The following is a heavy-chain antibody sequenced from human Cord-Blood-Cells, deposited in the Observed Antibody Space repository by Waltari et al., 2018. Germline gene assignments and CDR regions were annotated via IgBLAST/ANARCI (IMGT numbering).Heavy chain of an antibody. CDR1: GFSLSNARMD. J-gene: IGHJ3*02. CDR3: ARVPLNYDFWSGYYRDDAFDI. Sequence: QVTLKESGPVLVKPTETLTLTCTVSGFSLSNARMDVSWIRQPPGKALEWLAHIFSNDEKSFSTSLESRLTISKDTSKSQVGLTMTNMDPVETATFYCARVPLNYDFWSGYYRDDAFDIWGQGTMVTVSS. CDR2: IFSNDEK. D-gene: IGHD3-3*01. V-gene: IGHV2-26*01.